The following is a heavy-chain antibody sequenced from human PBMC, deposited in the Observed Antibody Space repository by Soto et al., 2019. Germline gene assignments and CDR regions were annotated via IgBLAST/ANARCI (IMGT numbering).Heavy chain of an antibody. D-gene: IGHD3-16*02. J-gene: IGHJ4*02. CDR2: ISHDESNK. CDR3: AKDDNYDYVWGTYRSLYFDY. CDR1: RFTFSSYG. V-gene: IGHV3-30*18. Sequence: LRLSCTASRFTFSSYGMHWVRQAPGKGLEWVAVISHDESNKYYADSVKGRFTISRDNSKNTLYLQMNSLRAEDTAVYYCAKDDNYDYVWGTYRSLYFDYWGRGTLVTVSS.